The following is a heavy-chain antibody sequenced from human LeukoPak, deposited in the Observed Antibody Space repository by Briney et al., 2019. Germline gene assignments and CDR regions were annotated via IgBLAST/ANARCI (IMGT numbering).Heavy chain of an antibody. CDR2: INHSGST. V-gene: IGHV4-34*01. J-gene: IGHJ4*02. CDR1: GGSFSGYY. D-gene: IGHD3-22*01. Sequence: PSETLSLTCAVYGGSFSGYYWSWIRQPPGKGLEWIGEINHSGSTNYNPSLKSRVTISVDTSKNQFSLKLSSVTAADTAVYYCARGTRITMIVVVIPRGGSFDYWGQGTLVTVSS. CDR3: ARGTRITMIVVVIPRGGSFDY.